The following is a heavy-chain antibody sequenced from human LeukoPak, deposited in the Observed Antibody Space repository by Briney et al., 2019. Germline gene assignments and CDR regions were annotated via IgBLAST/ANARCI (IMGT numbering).Heavy chain of an antibody. D-gene: IGHD6-19*01. CDR3: ARRRYSSGWYISFDI. CDR1: GGSFSGYY. CDR2: INHSGST. Sequence: PSETLSLTCAVYGGSFSGYYWSWIRQPPGKGLEWIGEINHSGSTNYNPSLKSRVTISVDTSKNQFSLKLSSVTAADTAVYYCARRRYSSGWYISFDIWGQGTMVTVSS. V-gene: IGHV4-34*01. J-gene: IGHJ3*02.